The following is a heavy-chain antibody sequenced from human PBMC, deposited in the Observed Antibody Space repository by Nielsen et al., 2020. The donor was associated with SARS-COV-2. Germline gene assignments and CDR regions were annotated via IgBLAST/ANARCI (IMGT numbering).Heavy chain of an antibody. J-gene: IGHJ2*01. CDR2: ISSSSSYT. CDR1: GFTFASYA. V-gene: IGHV3-11*05. CDR3: ARDRVLENPYWYFDL. D-gene: IGHD2-8*02. Sequence: GGSLRLSCAASGFTFASYAMSWIRQAPGKGLEWVSYISSSSSYTNYADSVKGRFTISRDNAKNSLYLQMNSLRAEDTAVYYCARDRVLENPYWYFDLWGRGTLVTVSS.